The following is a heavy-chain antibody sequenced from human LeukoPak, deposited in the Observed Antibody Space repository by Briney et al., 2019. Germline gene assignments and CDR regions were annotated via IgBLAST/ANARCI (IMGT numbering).Heavy chain of an antibody. V-gene: IGHV3-30*03. CDR3: ARSVVAATETFDY. J-gene: IGHJ4*02. CDR1: GFTFSSYG. D-gene: IGHD2-15*01. Sequence: GGSLRLSCAASGFTFSSYGMHWVRQAPGKGLEWVAVNSYDGINKFYADSVKGRFTISRDNSKNTLFLQMNSLRAEDTAVYYCARSVVAATETFDYWGQGTLVTVSS. CDR2: NSYDGINK.